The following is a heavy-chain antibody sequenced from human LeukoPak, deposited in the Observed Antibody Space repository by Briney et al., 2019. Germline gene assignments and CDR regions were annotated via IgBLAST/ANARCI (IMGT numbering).Heavy chain of an antibody. CDR3: ARALRHIVVVSLFDY. V-gene: IGHV3-21*01. CDR1: GFTFSSYS. CDR2: ISSSSSYI. Sequence: GGSLRLSCAASGFTFSSYSMNWVRQAPGKGLEWVSSISSSSSYIYYADSVKGRFTISRDNAKNSLYLQMNSLRAEDTAVYYCARALRHIVVVSLFDYWGQGTLVTVSS. J-gene: IGHJ4*02. D-gene: IGHD2-21*01.